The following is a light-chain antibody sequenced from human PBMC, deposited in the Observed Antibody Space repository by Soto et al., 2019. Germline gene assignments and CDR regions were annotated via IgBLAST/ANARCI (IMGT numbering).Light chain of an antibody. Sequence: EIVMTQSPATLSVSPGERATLSCRASQSVSSNLAWYQQKPGQAPRLLIYVASTRATGIPARFSGSGSGTEYTLTISSLQSEDSAVYYCQQCSWHPFTVTFGGGTKVEIK. V-gene: IGKV3-15*01. CDR2: VAS. J-gene: IGKJ4*01. CDR3: QQCSWHPFTVT. CDR1: QSVSSN.